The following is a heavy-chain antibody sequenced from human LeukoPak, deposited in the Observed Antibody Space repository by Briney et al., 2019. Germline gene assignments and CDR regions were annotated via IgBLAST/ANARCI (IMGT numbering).Heavy chain of an antibody. CDR2: IIPIFGTA. CDR3: ARGSYYYYYMDV. J-gene: IGHJ6*03. Sequence: SVKVSCKASGGTFSSYAISWVRQAPGQGLEWMGGIIPIFGTANYAQKFQGRVTITTDESTSTAYMELSSLRSEDTAVYYCARGSYYYYYMDVWGKGTTVTVSS. CDR1: GGTFSSYA. V-gene: IGHV1-69*05.